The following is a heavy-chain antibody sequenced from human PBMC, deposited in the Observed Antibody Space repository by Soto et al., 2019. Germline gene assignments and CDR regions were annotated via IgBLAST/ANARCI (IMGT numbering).Heavy chain of an antibody. CDR3: ARGSTTEKVDS. CDR2: IHNSGSP. D-gene: IGHD4-17*01. Sequence: PSEPICVTYTVAGATIYNGCDCWSWIKQSPGKGLEWIGHIHNSGSPYNNPSLKSRVTISADTSKNQFSLKLTSVTAADTAVYYCARGSTTEKVDSWGQGTLITVSS. V-gene: IGHV4-30-4*01. J-gene: IGHJ4*02. CDR1: GATIYNGCDC.